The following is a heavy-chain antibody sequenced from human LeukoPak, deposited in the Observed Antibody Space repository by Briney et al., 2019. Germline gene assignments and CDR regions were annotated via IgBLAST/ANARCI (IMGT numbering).Heavy chain of an antibody. Sequence: PGGSLRLSCAASGFTFSSYSMSWVRQAPGKGLEWVSYISSGSSTMYYADSVKGRFTISRDNAKNSLYLQMNSLRDEDTAVYYCARGRVSSSWYFDYWGQGTPVTVSS. CDR2: ISSGSSTM. D-gene: IGHD6-13*01. CDR1: GFTFSSYS. J-gene: IGHJ4*02. CDR3: ARGRVSSSWYFDY. V-gene: IGHV3-48*02.